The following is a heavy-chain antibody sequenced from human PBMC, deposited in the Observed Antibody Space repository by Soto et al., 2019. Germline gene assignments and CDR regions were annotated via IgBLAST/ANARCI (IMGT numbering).Heavy chain of an antibody. V-gene: IGHV3-13*01. CDR1: GFTVSSYD. CDR2: LGAGGDT. J-gene: IGHJ4*02. D-gene: IGHD3-10*01. CDR3: ARGTMVRGTLDPGISGPLDY. Sequence: EVQRVESGGGLVQPGGSLRLACAASGFTVSSYDMHWVRHVTGKGLEWVSTLGAGGDTYFPDSVKGRFTTSRDHAKNSLYLQMNNLGAGDTAVYYCARGTMVRGTLDPGISGPLDYWGQGTLVAVSS.